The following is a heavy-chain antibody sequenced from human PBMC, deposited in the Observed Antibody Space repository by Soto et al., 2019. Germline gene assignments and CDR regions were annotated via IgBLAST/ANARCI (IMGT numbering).Heavy chain of an antibody. CDR2: ISGGGGGT. CDR3: AKGRKPDHDDGLCAFDS. Sequence: GGSLRLSCVVSGLTFRSYAMSWVRQAPGKGLEWVSGISGGGGGTYYADSVKGRFTISRDPSTTTLFLDMYSLGAEDTAIYYCAKGRKPDHDDGLCAFDSWGKGVLVTV. CDR1: GLTFRSYA. V-gene: IGHV3-23*01. D-gene: IGHD3-3*01. J-gene: IGHJ4*02.